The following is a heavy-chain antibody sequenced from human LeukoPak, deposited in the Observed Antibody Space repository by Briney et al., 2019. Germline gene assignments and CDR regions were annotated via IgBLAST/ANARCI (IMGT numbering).Heavy chain of an antibody. Sequence: GGSLRLSCAASGFTFSSYSMNWVRQAPGKGLEWVSSISSSSTYIYYADSLKGRFTISRDNAKNSLYLQMNSLRAEDTAVYYCARDMVAVPRNNQFDYWGQGTLVTVSS. CDR3: ARDMVAVPRNNQFDY. CDR1: GFTFSSYS. V-gene: IGHV3-21*01. D-gene: IGHD1/OR15-1a*01. J-gene: IGHJ4*02. CDR2: ISSSSTYI.